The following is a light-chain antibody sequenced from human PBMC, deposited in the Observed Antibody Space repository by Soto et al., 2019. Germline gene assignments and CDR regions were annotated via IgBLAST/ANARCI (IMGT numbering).Light chain of an antibody. Sequence: DIVMTQSPATLSVSPGERATLSCRASQSVNSNLAWYQQKPGQAPSLLIYGASTRATGIPARFSGSGSGTEFTLTISSLQSEDFAVYYCQQYNNWPALTFGGGTKVEIK. CDR1: QSVNSN. CDR3: QQYNNWPALT. CDR2: GAS. V-gene: IGKV3-15*01. J-gene: IGKJ4*01.